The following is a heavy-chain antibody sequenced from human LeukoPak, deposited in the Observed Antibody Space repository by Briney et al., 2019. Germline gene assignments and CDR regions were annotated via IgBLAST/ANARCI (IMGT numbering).Heavy chain of an antibody. J-gene: IGHJ4*02. Sequence: GGSLRLSRAASGFTFSSYWMHWVRQAPGKGLVWVSRISTDETTARYADSVKGRFTISRDNAKNTLYLQMNSLSAEDTAVYYCASQADASGSFKFDYWGQGTLVTVSS. CDR3: ASQADASGSFKFDY. D-gene: IGHD3-10*01. V-gene: IGHV3-74*01. CDR2: ISTDETTA. CDR1: GFTFSSYW.